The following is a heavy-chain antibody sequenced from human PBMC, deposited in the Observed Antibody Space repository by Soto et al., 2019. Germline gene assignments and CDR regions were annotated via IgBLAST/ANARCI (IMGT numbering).Heavy chain of an antibody. CDR1: GGSFSGYY. Sequence: SETLSLTCAVYGGSFSGYYWSWIRQPPGKGLEWIGEINHSGSTNYNPSLKSRVTISVDTSKNQFSLKLSSVTAADTAVYYCARGQFLRHFWSGYPALDYWGQGTLVTVSS. V-gene: IGHV4-34*01. CDR3: ARGQFLRHFWSGYPALDY. CDR2: INHSGST. J-gene: IGHJ4*02. D-gene: IGHD3-3*02.